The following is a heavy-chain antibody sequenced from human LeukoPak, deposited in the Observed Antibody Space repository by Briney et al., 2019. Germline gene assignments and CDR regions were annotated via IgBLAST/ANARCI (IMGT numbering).Heavy chain of an antibody. CDR3: ASMGSHGFDI. J-gene: IGHJ3*02. Sequence: ASVKVSCKASGYTFTSYAMNWVRQAPGQGLEFMGWISTYNGNPTYAQAFTGRFVFSVDTSVSAAYLQISSLKTEDTAVYYCASMGSHGFDIWGQGTMVTVSS. CDR2: ISTYNGNP. D-gene: IGHD3-16*01. CDR1: GYTFTSYA. V-gene: IGHV7-4-1*02.